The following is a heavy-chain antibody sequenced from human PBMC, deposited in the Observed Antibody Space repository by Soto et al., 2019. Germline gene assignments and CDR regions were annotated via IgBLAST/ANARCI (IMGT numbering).Heavy chain of an antibody. CDR1: GGTFSSYA. CDR3: ARVSEYCSGGSCYLDYYYYGMDV. D-gene: IGHD2-15*01. V-gene: IGHV1-69*01. Sequence: QVQLVQSGAEVKKPGSSVKVSCKASGGTFSSYAISWVRQAPGQGLEWMVGIIPIFGTANYAQKFQGRVTITADESTSKAYMELSSLRSEDTAVYYCARVSEYCSGGSCYLDYYYYGMDVWGQGTTVTLSS. J-gene: IGHJ6*02. CDR2: IIPIFGTA.